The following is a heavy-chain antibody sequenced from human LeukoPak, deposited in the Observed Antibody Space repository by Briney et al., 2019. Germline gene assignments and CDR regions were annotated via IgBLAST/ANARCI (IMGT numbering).Heavy chain of an antibody. J-gene: IGHJ6*02. D-gene: IGHD4/OR15-4a*01. CDR3: ARDAKARGGYYGMDV. CDR1: GYTFTGYY. V-gene: IGHV1-2*02. Sequence: GASVKVSCKASGYTFTGYYMHWMRQAPGHGLEWMGWINPNSGGTNYAQKFQGRVTMTRDTSISTAYMELSRLRSDDTAVYYCARDAKARGGYYGMDVWGQGTTVTVSS. CDR2: INPNSGGT.